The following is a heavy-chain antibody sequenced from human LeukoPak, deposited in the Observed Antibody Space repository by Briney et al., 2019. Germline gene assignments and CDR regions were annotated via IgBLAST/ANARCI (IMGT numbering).Heavy chain of an antibody. CDR3: AKFAGGSGSYFDY. J-gene: IGHJ4*02. Sequence: LAGGSLRLSCAASGFTFSSYAMSWVRQAPGKGLEWVSAISGSGGSTYYADSAKGRFTISRDNSKNTLYLQMNSLRAEDTAVYYCAKFAGGSGSYFDYWGQGTLVTVSS. V-gene: IGHV3-23*01. CDR2: ISGSGGST. D-gene: IGHD3-10*01. CDR1: GFTFSSYA.